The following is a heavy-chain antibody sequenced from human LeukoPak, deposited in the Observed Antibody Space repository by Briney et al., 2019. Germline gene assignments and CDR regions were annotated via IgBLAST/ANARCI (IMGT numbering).Heavy chain of an antibody. CDR3: AREVNYDYVWGSSRQNWFDP. CDR1: GDTFTGYY. J-gene: IGHJ5*02. D-gene: IGHD3-16*02. CDR2: INPNSGGT. Sequence: ASVKGSCKASGDTFTGYYMHWVRQAPGQGLGGMGRINPNSGGTNYAQKFQGRVTMTRDTSISTAYMELSRLRSDDTAVYYCAREVNYDYVWGSSRQNWFDPWGQGTLDTVPS. V-gene: IGHV1-2*06.